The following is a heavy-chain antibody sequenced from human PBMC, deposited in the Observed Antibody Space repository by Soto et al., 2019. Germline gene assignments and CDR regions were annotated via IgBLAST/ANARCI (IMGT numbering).Heavy chain of an antibody. V-gene: IGHV4-39*01. CDR3: ARRLKIGMAFDI. Sequence: QLQLQESGPGLVKPSETLSLTCTVSGGSISSSSYYWGWIRQPPGKGLEWIGSIYYSGSTYYNPSLKSRVTISVDTSKNQFSLKLSSVTAADTAVYYCARRLKIGMAFDIWGQGTMVTVSS. D-gene: IGHD3-22*01. J-gene: IGHJ3*02. CDR1: GGSISSSSYY. CDR2: IYYSGST.